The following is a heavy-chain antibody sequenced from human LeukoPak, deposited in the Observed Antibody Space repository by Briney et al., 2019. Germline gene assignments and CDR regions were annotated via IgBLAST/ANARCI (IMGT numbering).Heavy chain of an antibody. J-gene: IGHJ6*03. V-gene: IGHV3-30*04. CDR2: IGPDGNNK. CDR3: ARGFEKIPGYYYYLDV. Sequence: GGSLRLSCTTSGFTFSDFPIHWVRQAPGKVLEWVAVIGPDGNNKYYAEFVKGRFTISRDNSKKTLNLQMISLRPEDTAVYYCARGFEKIPGYYYYLDVWGTGTTVTVSS. D-gene: IGHD2-21*01. CDR1: GFTFSDFP.